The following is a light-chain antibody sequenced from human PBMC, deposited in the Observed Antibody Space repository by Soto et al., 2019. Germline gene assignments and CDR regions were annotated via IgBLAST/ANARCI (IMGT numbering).Light chain of an antibody. Sequence: QSALAQPASVSGAPGQSITISCAGTSSDVGGFRYVSWFQHLPGKAPKLVIYEVNNRPSGVSNRFSGSKSGNTASLTISGLQAEDEADYYCSSYTTGSLVVFGGGTKLTVL. CDR2: EVN. CDR3: SSYTTGSLVV. CDR1: SSDVGGFRY. J-gene: IGLJ2*01. V-gene: IGLV2-14*01.